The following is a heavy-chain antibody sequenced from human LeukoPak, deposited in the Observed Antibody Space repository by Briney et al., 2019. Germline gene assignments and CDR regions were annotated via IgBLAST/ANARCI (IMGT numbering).Heavy chain of an antibody. CDR1: GFTFSSYS. CDR2: ISSSSSTI. Sequence: GGSLRLSCAASGFTFSSYSMNWVRQAPGKGLEWVSYISSSSSTIYYADSVKGRFTISRDNAKNSLYLQMNSLRAEDTAVYYCARYFTFGGVIGRHLGSYYFDYWGQGTLVTVSS. V-gene: IGHV3-48*01. D-gene: IGHD3-16*02. CDR3: ARYFTFGGVIGRHLGSYYFDY. J-gene: IGHJ4*02.